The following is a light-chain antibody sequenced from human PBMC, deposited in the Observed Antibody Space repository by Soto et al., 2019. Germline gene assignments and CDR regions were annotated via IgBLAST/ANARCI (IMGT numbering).Light chain of an antibody. CDR1: RSVLYSSNNKNY. CDR3: QQYYRTPRT. Sequence: DIVMTQSPDSLAVSLGERATINCKSSRSVLYSSNNKNYLAWYQQKPGQPPKLLIFWASTRDSGVPDRFSGSGSGTDFTHTISSLQAEDVAVYYCQQYYRTPRTFGQGTKVEIK. J-gene: IGKJ1*01. CDR2: WAS. V-gene: IGKV4-1*01.